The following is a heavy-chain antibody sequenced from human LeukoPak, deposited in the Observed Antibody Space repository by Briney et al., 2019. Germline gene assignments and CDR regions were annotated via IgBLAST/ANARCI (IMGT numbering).Heavy chain of an antibody. V-gene: IGHV3-20*04. D-gene: IGHD1-26*01. J-gene: IGHJ4*02. CDR3: ARIKSSGNYSPFDY. CDR2: INWNGGSR. Sequence: GGSLRLSCAASGLTFDDYGMSWVRQVPGKGLEWVSGINWNGGSRGYADSVKGRFTISRDNAKNSLYLQMNSLRAEDTALYYCARIKSSGNYSPFDYWGQGALLTVSS. CDR1: GLTFDDYG.